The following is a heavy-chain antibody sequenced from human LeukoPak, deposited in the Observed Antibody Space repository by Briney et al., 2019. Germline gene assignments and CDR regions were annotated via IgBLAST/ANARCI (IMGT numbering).Heavy chain of an antibody. V-gene: IGHV1-2*02. D-gene: IGHD3-10*01. CDR1: GYTFTGYY. J-gene: IGHJ4*02. Sequence: ASVKVSCKASGYTFTGYYMHWVRQAPGQGLEWMGWINPNSGGTNYAQKFQGRVTMTRDTSISTAYMELSRLRSDDTAVYYCAREVTMVRGYYFDYWGQGTLVTVSS. CDR2: INPNSGGT. CDR3: AREVTMVRGYYFDY.